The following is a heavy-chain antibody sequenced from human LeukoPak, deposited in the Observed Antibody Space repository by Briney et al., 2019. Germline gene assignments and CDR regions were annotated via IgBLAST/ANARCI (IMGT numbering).Heavy chain of an antibody. D-gene: IGHD3-3*01. CDR2: MNPNSGNT. CDR3: ARVLDHYDFWSGYYSGFDY. CDR1: GYTFTSYD. Sequence: ASVKVSCKASGYTFTSYDINWVRQATGQGLEWMGWMNPNSGNTGYAQKFQGRVTVTRNTSISTAYMELSSLRSEDTAVYYCARVLDHYDFWSGYYSGFDYWGQGTLVTVSS. J-gene: IGHJ4*02. V-gene: IGHV1-8*01.